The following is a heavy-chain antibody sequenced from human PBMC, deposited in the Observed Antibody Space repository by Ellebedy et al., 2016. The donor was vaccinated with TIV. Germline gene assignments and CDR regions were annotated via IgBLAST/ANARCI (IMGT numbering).Heavy chain of an antibody. Sequence: ASVKVSCKTYGYTFTTYGVSWVRQAPGQGLEWMGWISAYNGHTNYAQKVQGRVTLATDTSTNTAYMELMSLRPDDTAIYYCARDRSNVLTGPELDFWGQGTVVTVSS. V-gene: IGHV1-18*04. D-gene: IGHD3-9*01. CDR1: GYTFTTYG. CDR3: ARDRSNVLTGPELDF. J-gene: IGHJ4*02. CDR2: ISAYNGHT.